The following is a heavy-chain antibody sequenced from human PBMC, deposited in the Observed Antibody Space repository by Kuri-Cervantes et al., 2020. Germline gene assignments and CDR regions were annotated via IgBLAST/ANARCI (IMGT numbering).Heavy chain of an antibody. CDR3: AREFSRTVTLGYYYYMDV. CDR2: IYYSGST. CDR1: GGSISSSSYY. Sequence: SETLSLTCTVSGGSISSSSYYWGWIRQPPGKGLEWIGSIYYSGSTYYNPSLKSRVTISVDTSKNQFSLKLSSVTAADTAVYYCAREFSRTVTLGYYYYMDVWGKGTTVTVSS. D-gene: IGHD4-17*01. V-gene: IGHV4-39*07. J-gene: IGHJ6*03.